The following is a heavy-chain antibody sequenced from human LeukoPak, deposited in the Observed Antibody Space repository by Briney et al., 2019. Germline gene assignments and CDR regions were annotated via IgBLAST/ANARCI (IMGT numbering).Heavy chain of an antibody. CDR1: GFTFSSYG. CDR3: AKDSRPKYCSSTSCYSYYMDV. J-gene: IGHJ6*03. V-gene: IGHV3-30*02. D-gene: IGHD2-2*01. CDR2: IRYDGSNK. Sequence: GGSLRLSCAASGFTFSSYGMHWVRQAPGKGLEWVAFIRYDGSNKYYADSVKGRFTISRDNSKNTLYLQMNSLRAEDTAVYYCAKDSRPKYCSSTSCYSYYMDVWGKGTTVTVSS.